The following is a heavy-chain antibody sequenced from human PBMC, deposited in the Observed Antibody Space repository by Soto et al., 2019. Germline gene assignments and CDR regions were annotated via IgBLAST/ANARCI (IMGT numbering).Heavy chain of an antibody. CDR2: MAYDGRNK. V-gene: IGHV3-30*04. Sequence: QVQLVESGGGVVQPGRSLRLSCAASGFTFSSYAMHWVRQAPGKGLEWVAVMAYDGRNKYYADSVKGRFTLSRDNSKNTLYLQMNSLRIEDTAVYYCARELDRVFDYWGQGTLVTVSS. D-gene: IGHD1-1*01. CDR3: ARELDRVFDY. CDR1: GFTFSSYA. J-gene: IGHJ4*02.